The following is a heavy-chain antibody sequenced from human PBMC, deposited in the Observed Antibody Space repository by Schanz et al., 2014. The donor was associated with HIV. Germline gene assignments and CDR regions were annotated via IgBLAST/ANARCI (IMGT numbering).Heavy chain of an antibody. Sequence: QVQLVESGGGVVQPGRSLRLSCAASGFTFSSYGMHWVRQAPGKGLEWVAVISFDGTYEYYADSVKGRFTISRDKSKNTLYLQMNSLRAEDTALYYCARGQRGMVRGDNDYWGQGTLVTVSS. D-gene: IGHD3-10*01. J-gene: IGHJ4*02. CDR1: GFTFSSYG. CDR3: ARGQRGMVRGDNDY. CDR2: ISFDGTYE. V-gene: IGHV3-30*03.